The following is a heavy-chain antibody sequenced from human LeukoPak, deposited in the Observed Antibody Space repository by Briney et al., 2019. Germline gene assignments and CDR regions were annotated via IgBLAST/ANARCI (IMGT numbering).Heavy chain of an antibody. CDR3: AGDMVRGVILRRVLEY. V-gene: IGHV1-2*02. J-gene: IGHJ4*02. Sequence: ASVRVSCTASGYTVTGYHMHWVRQAPGQGVEWVGWINPNSGGTNYAQRVQGRVTMTRDTSINTAYMELSRLRSDDTAVYYCAGDMVRGVILRRVLEYWGQGTLVTVSS. CDR1: GYTVTGYH. CDR2: INPNSGGT. D-gene: IGHD3-10*01.